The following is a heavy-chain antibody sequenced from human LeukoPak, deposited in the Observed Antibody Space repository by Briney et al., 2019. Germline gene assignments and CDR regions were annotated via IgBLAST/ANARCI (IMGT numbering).Heavy chain of an antibody. CDR2: IRYDGSSK. D-gene: IGHD3-3*02. Sequence: GGSLRLSCVASGFIFSSFGLHWARQAPGKGLEWVAFIRYDGSSKYYADSVKGRFTISMDISRNTLYLEMNSLRPDDTAVYYCAKISSHWGQGTLVTVAS. CDR1: GFIFSSFG. CDR3: AKISSH. J-gene: IGHJ4*02. V-gene: IGHV3-30*02.